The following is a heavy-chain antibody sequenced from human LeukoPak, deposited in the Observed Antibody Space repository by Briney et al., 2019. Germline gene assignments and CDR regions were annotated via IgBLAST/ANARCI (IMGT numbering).Heavy chain of an antibody. Sequence: ASETLSLTCTVSGGSISSYYWSWIRQPAGKGLEWIGSIYYSGSTYYNPSLKSRVTISVDTSKNQFSLKLSSVTAADTAVYYCARHGKYYYDSSGYAILQHWGQGTLVTVSS. D-gene: IGHD3-22*01. CDR2: IYYSGST. CDR3: ARHGKYYYDSSGYAILQH. CDR1: GGSISSYY. J-gene: IGHJ1*01. V-gene: IGHV4-59*05.